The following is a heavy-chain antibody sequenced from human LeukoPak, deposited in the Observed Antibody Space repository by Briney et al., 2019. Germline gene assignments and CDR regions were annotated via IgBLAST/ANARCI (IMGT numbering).Heavy chain of an antibody. J-gene: IGHJ4*02. CDR3: ARALLWGPGFFDY. V-gene: IGHV4-59*08. Sequence: SETLSLTCIVSGDSISSYYWSWIRQPPGKGLEWIGYTSHSGSTNSNPSLKSRVTISVDTSKNQFSLKLSSVTAADTAVYYCARALLWGPGFFDYWGQGTLVTVSS. CDR1: GDSISSYY. D-gene: IGHD3-10*01. CDR2: TSHSGST.